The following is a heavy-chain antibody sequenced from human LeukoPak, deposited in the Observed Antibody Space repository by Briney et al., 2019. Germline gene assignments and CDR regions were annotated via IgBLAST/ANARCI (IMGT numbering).Heavy chain of an antibody. CDR2: IKQDGSEK. CDR1: GFTFSSYW. V-gene: IGHV3-7*01. J-gene: IGHJ6*04. CDR3: AELGITMIGGV. D-gene: IGHD3-10*02. Sequence: GALRLSCAASGFTFSSYWMSWVRQAPGKGLEWVANIKQDGSEKYYVDSVKGRFTISRDNAKNSLYLQMNSLRAEDRAVYYCAELGITMIGGVWGKGTTVTISS.